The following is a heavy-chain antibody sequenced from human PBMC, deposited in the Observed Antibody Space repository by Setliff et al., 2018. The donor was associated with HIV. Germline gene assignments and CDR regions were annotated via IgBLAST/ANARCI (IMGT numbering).Heavy chain of an antibody. D-gene: IGHD3-10*01. CDR2: IDYTGST. J-gene: IGHJ3*02. Sequence: SETLSLTCTVSSGSISTYYWTWIRQPPGKGLEYIGYIDYTGSTDYNPTLNGRVTIAIDMSKSQLSLKLISVTAADTAVDYCGRAPTHYFGNNKSSWPYAFDIWGLGTMVTVSS. V-gene: IGHV4-59*01. CDR1: SGSISTYY. CDR3: GRAPTHYFGNNKSSWPYAFDI.